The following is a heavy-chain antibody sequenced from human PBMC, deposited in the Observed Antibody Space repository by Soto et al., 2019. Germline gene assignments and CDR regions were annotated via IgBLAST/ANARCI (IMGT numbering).Heavy chain of an antibody. Sequence: QVQLVQSGPEVKKPGASVTVSCKTSGYTFTDHGIDWVRQAPGQGLEWVGWVSSYNGNTNYAYNLKDRVIMTTDAATSTAYMKLRGLRSDDTAVYYCAREVEGSYSPADFLGQGTPVTVSS. J-gene: IGHJ4*02. CDR1: GYTFTDHG. V-gene: IGHV1-18*01. D-gene: IGHD3-10*01. CDR3: AREVEGSYSPADF. CDR2: VSSYNGNT.